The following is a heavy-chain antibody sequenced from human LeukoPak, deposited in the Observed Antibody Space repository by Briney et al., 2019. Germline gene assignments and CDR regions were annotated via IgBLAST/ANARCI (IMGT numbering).Heavy chain of an antibody. CDR2: ISYDGSNK. CDR3: AKEGIAADCDY. CDR1: GFTFSSYG. D-gene: IGHD6-13*01. Sequence: GKSLRLSCAASGFTFSSYGMHWVRQAPGKGLEWVSVISYDGSNKYYADSVKGRFTISRDNSKNTLYLQMNSLRAEDTAVYYCAKEGIAADCDYWGQGTLVTVSS. V-gene: IGHV3-30*18. J-gene: IGHJ4*02.